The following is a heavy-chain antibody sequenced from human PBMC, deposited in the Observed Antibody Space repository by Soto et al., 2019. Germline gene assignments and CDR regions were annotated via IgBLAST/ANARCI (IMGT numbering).Heavy chain of an antibody. V-gene: IGHV4-34*01. D-gene: IGHD3-3*01. CDR2: INHGGSA. Sequence: QVQLQQWGAGLLKPSETLSLTCAVYGGSFTSYYWSWVRQPPGMGLEWIGEINHGGSANYNPSLKSRVTISIDTSKNQFSLKLNSGTAADTAVYYCASSLELSRGWRYWGQGTLVTVSS. CDR1: GGSFTSYY. CDR3: ASSLELSRGWRY. J-gene: IGHJ4*02.